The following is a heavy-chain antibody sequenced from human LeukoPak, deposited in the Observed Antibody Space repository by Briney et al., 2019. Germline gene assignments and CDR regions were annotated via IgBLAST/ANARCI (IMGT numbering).Heavy chain of an antibody. CDR3: ADYYASGSYPP. CDR1: GFSFSDAW. Sequence: GGSLRLSCAASGFSFSDAWMNWVRQAPGKGLEWVGRILSKTSGGTTDYATPVKGRFTISRDDSKNMLYLHMNSLQIEDTAVYYCADYYASGSYPPWGQGTLVTVSS. CDR2: ILSKTSGGTT. V-gene: IGHV3-15*07. J-gene: IGHJ5*02. D-gene: IGHD3-10*01.